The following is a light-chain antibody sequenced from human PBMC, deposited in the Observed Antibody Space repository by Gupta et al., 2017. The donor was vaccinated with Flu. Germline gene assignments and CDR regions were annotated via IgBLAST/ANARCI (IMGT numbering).Light chain of an antibody. Sequence: PDTLFLSPGERATLSVMANQSVDGKLAWYQQRRGQAPRLLIFGASARATGVPDRFSGSGSGTEFTLTISSLQSEDFAVYHCQQYKNWPLTFGGGTKMEI. V-gene: IGKV3-15*01. CDR2: GAS. CDR3: QQYKNWPLT. J-gene: IGKJ4*01. CDR1: QSVDGK.